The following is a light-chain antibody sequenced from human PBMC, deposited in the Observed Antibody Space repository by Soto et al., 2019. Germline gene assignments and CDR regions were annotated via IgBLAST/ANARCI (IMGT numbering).Light chain of an antibody. Sequence: DIQMTQSPSTLSASLGDRVTITCRASQSISSWLAWYQQKPGKAPKLLIYKASNLESGVPSRFSGSGSGTEFTLSISSLQPDDVATYYCQQYQSYSQTFGQGTKVEIK. J-gene: IGKJ1*01. V-gene: IGKV1-5*03. CDR3: QQYQSYSQT. CDR2: KAS. CDR1: QSISSW.